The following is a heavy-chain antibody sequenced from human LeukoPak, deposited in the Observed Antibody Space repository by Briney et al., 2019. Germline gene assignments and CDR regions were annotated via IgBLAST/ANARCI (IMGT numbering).Heavy chain of an antibody. CDR3: ARGRAVTGSTVIDY. CDR2: ISSDGGNR. CDR1: GFTFSSYS. D-gene: IGHD6-19*01. V-gene: IGHV3-30-3*01. J-gene: IGHJ4*02. Sequence: GGCLRLSCTASGFTFSSYSMHWVRRAPGKALEWVATISSDGGNRYYSDSVKGRFTISRDNSKNTLYLQMNSLRPEDTAVFHCARGRAVTGSTVIDYWGQGTLVTVSS.